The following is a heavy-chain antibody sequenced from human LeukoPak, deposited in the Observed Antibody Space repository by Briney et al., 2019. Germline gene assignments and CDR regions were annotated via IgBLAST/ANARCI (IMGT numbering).Heavy chain of an antibody. Sequence: GGSLRLSCAASGFTFSSYWMSWVRQALGKGLEWVANIKQDGSEKYYADFVKGRFTISRDNAKNSLYLQMNSLRAEDTAVYYCARRGWAVGATSEFDYWGQGTLVTVSS. J-gene: IGHJ4*02. CDR1: GFTFSSYW. CDR3: ARRGWAVGATSEFDY. D-gene: IGHD1-26*01. V-gene: IGHV3-7*01. CDR2: IKQDGSEK.